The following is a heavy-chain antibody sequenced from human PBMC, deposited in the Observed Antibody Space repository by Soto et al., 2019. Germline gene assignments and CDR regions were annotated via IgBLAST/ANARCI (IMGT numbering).Heavy chain of an antibody. D-gene: IGHD2-2*01. V-gene: IGHV3-30-3*01. CDR2: ISYDGTIT. J-gene: IGHJ6*02. CDR1: GFTISNYG. Sequence: LRLSCAASGFTISNYGMHWVRQAPGKGLEWVAVISYDGTITYYADSVKGRFTISRDNSKNTLYLQMNSLRTEDTAVYYCATTRVGPCSSSICFSGIFDGMDVWGQGTTVTVSS. CDR3: ATTRVGPCSSSICFSGIFDGMDV.